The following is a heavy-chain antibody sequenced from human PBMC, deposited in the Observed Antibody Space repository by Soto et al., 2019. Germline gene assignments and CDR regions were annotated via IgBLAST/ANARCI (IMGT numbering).Heavy chain of an antibody. Sequence: SVKVSCKASGGTFSSYAISWVRQAPGQGLEWMGGIIPIFGTANYAQKFQGRVTITADESTSTAYMELSSLRSEDTAVYYCAISLRLPTRYGMDVWGQGTTVTVSS. D-gene: IGHD5-12*01. CDR2: IIPIFGTA. CDR3: AISLRLPTRYGMDV. J-gene: IGHJ6*02. V-gene: IGHV1-69*13. CDR1: GGTFSSYA.